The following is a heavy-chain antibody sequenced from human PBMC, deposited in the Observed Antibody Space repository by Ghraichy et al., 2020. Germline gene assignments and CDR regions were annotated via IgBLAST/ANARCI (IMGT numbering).Heavy chain of an antibody. Sequence: GESLNISCKGSGYFFTTSWIGWVRQMPGKGLEWMGIIYPGDSDIKYSPSFQGQVTISADNSISTAYLQWSSLKASDTAMYYCARYCSGVTCFQSAFDIWGQGTMVTVSS. D-gene: IGHD2-15*01. CDR2: IYPGDSDI. V-gene: IGHV5-51*01. CDR3: ARYCSGVTCFQSAFDI. J-gene: IGHJ3*02. CDR1: GYFFTTSW.